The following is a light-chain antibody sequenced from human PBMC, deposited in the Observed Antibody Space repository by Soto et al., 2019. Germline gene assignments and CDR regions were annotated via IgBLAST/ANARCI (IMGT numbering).Light chain of an antibody. CDR3: QQYGSSPYT. CDR2: GAF. Sequence: EIVLTQSPDTLSLSPGERATLSCRASQSVVSSYLGWYQQKVGQAPRLLIYGAFNRPTGIPHRVSGSGSGKDFTLTISRLEPEDCAVYYCQQYGSSPYTFGQGTKLEIK. CDR1: QSVVSSY. V-gene: IGKV3-20*01. J-gene: IGKJ2*01.